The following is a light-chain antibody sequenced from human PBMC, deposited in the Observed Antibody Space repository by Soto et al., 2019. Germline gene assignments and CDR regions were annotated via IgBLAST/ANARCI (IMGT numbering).Light chain of an antibody. V-gene: IGKV3-20*01. Sequence: EIVLTQSPGTLSLSPGVRASISCRASQSVSSSYLAWYQQKPGQAPSLLMYGASRRATGIPERFSGSGSGTEFTLTINSLQSEDFAVYYCQQYKNGWTFGQGTKVDIK. CDR2: GAS. CDR3: QQYKNGWT. J-gene: IGKJ1*01. CDR1: QSVSSSY.